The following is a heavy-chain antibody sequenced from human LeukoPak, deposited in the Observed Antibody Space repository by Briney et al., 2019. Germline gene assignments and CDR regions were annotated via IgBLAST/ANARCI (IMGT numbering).Heavy chain of an antibody. V-gene: IGHV3-21*01. CDR1: GFTFSSYS. Sequence: GSLRLSCAASGFTFSSYSMNRVRQAPGKGLEWVSSISSSSSYIYYADSVKGRFTISRDNAKNSLYLQMDSLRAEDTAVYYCARAADIVANDYWGQGTLVTVSS. CDR2: ISSSSSYI. J-gene: IGHJ4*02. CDR3: ARAADIVANDY. D-gene: IGHD5-12*01.